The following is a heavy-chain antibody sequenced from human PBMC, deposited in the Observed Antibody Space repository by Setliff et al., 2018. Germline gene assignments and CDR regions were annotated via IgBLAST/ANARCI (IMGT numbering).Heavy chain of an antibody. D-gene: IGHD3-22*01. V-gene: IGHV1-46*01. CDR1: GYTFSNYY. Sequence: ASVKVSCKASGYTFSNYYMHWVRQAPGQGLEWMGIINPSGGSTTYAQKFQGRVTMTRDTSTSTVYMELSSLRSEDTAVYYCARSYYYDSSKDEKLDYWGQGTLVTV. J-gene: IGHJ4*02. CDR3: ARSYYYDSSKDEKLDY. CDR2: INPSGGST.